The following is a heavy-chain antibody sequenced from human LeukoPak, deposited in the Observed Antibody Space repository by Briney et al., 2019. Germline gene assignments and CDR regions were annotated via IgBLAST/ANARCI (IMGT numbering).Heavy chain of an antibody. J-gene: IGHJ6*03. CDR2: INHSGST. Sequence: KASETLSLTCAVYGGSFSGYYWSWIRQPPGKGLEWIGEINHSGSTNYNPSLKSRVTISVDTSKNQFSLKLSSVTAADTAVYYCARDPLDYYYYYYMDVWGKGTTVTVSS. CDR3: ARDPLDYYYYYYMDV. V-gene: IGHV4-34*01. CDR1: GGSFSGYY.